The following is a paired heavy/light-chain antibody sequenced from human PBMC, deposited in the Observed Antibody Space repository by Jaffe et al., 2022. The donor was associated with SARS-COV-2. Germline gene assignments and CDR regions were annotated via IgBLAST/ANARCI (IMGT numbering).Heavy chain of an antibody. CDR1: GFDFDIYW. D-gene: IGHD5-18*01. J-gene: IGHJ4*02. CDR3: ARDTSMRY. V-gene: IGHV5-51*01. Sequence: EVQLVQSGAEVKKPGESLKISCKGSGFDFDIYWIGWVRRVPGKGLEWMGMIYPGGSKTKYSPSFQGQVTISADRSIGTAYLQWNSLKASDTAIYYCARDTSMRYWGQGTLVTVSS. CDR2: IYPGGSKT.
Light chain of an antibody. CDR2: DAS. CDR3: QQYNTYPFT. CDR1: QGIYNY. V-gene: IGKV1-16*02. J-gene: IGKJ3*01. Sequence: DIQMTQSPSSLSASVGDRVTITCRASQGIYNYLAWFQQKPGKAPKSLIYDASSLQSGVPSKFSGSGSGTDFTLTISSLQPEDFATYYCQQYNTYPFTFGPGTRVEIK.